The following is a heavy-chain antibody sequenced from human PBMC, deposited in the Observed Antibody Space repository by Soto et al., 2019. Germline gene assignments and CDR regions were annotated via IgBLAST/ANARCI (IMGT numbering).Heavy chain of an antibody. CDR3: VRSSGWPDY. V-gene: IGHV3-74*01. Sequence: GGSLRLSCAASEFTFSSYWMHWVRQAPGKGLVWVSRINTDGSSTSYADSVKGRFTISRDNAKNTLYLQMNSLRAEDTAVYYCVRSSGWPDYWGQGTLVTVSS. CDR1: EFTFSSYW. J-gene: IGHJ4*02. CDR2: INTDGSST. D-gene: IGHD6-19*01.